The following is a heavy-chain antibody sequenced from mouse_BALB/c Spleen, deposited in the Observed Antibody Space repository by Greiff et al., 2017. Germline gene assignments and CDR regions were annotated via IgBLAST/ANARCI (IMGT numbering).Heavy chain of an antibody. Sequence: QVTLKVSGPGILKPSQTLSLTCSFSGFSLSTSGMGVGWIRQPSGKGLEWLAHIWWDDDKYYNPSLKSQLTISKDTSRNQVFLKITSVDTADTATYYCARRRGTTVVEGDWYFDVWGAGTTVTVSS. V-gene: IGHV8-8*01. CDR2: IWWDDDK. CDR3: ARRRGTTVVEGDWYFDV. CDR1: GFSLSTSGMG. D-gene: IGHD1-1*01. J-gene: IGHJ1*01.